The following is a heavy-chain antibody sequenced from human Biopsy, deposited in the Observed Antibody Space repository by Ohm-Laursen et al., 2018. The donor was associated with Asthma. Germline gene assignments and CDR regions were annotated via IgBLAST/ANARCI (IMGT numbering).Heavy chain of an antibody. J-gene: IGHJ6*02. V-gene: IGHV3-11*01. CDR1: GFSFSDYA. CDR3: ARVLESSDRGPFYFFALDV. Sequence: SLRLSCTASGFSFSDYAMSWVRQAPGKGLEWVAYISRANPWTDSTIYYADSVKGRFTISRDNAKDLLYLQMNSLTAEDTAVYHCARVLESSDRGPFYFFALDVWGQGTTVAVS. D-gene: IGHD6-25*01. CDR2: ISRANPWTDSTI.